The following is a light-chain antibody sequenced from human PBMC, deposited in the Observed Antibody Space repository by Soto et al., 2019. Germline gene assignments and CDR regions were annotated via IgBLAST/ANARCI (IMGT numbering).Light chain of an antibody. V-gene: IGLV2-23*03. CDR3: CPYAGSSNFRV. CDR2: EGS. J-gene: IGLJ1*01. CDR1: SSDVGNYNL. Sequence: QSVLTHLASVSGSPGQSITISCTGTSSDVGNYNLVSWYQQHPGKAPKLMIYEGSKRPSGVSNRFSGSKSGNTASLTISGLQAENEADYYCCPYAGSSNFRVFGTGTKFPV.